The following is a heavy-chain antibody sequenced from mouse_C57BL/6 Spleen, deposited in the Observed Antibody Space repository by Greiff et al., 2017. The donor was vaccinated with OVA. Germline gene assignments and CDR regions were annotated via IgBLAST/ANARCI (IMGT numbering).Heavy chain of an antibody. CDR1: GYTFTSYW. V-gene: IGHV1-5*01. CDR3: TTIDSSGYKDAMDY. J-gene: IGHJ4*01. D-gene: IGHD3-2*02. Sequence: VQLKESGTVLARPGASVKMSCKTSGYTFTSYWMHWVKQRPGQGLEWIGAIYPGNSDTSYNQKFKGKAKLTAVTSASTAYMALSSLTNEDSAVYYCTTIDSSGYKDAMDYWGQGTSVTVSS. CDR2: IYPGNSDT.